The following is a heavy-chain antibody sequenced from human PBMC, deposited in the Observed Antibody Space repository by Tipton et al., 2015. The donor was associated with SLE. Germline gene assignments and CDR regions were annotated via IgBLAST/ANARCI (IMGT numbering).Heavy chain of an antibody. Sequence: LRLSCAASGFTFSSYEVNWVRQAPGNGLEWVSYISSSGSTNYNPSLKSRVTISVDTSKNQFSLKLTSVTAADTAMYYCARNVRGFDPWGQGTLVTVSS. CDR3: ARNVRGFDP. D-gene: IGHD1-14*01. CDR1: GFTFSSYE. J-gene: IGHJ5*01. CDR2: ISSSGST. V-gene: IGHV4-4*09.